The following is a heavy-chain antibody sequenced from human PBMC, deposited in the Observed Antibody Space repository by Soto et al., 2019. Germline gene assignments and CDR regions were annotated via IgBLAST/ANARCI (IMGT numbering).Heavy chain of an antibody. CDR1: GGSISSYY. Sequence: SETLSLTCTVSGGSISSYYWSWIRQPPGKGLDWIGYIYYSGSTNYNPYLKSRVTISVDTSKNQFSLKVSSVTAADTAVYYCARRGGDWYFGYWGQGTLVTVS. D-gene: IGHD3-10*01. CDR2: IYYSGST. V-gene: IGHV4-59*01. J-gene: IGHJ4*02. CDR3: ARRGGDWYFGY.